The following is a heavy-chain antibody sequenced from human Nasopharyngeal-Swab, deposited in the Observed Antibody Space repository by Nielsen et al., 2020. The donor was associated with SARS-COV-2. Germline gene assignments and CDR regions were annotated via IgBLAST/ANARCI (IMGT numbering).Heavy chain of an antibody. CDR3: ATYKYDTFGFTFDY. Sequence: GESLKISCEASGFTFRDFYMTWIRQAPGKGLEWVAYMSSDYKYSNPVHDRFTVSRDNAKNYFYLQMDSLRAEDTAVYFCATYKYDTFGFTFDYWGQGTRVTVS. J-gene: IGHJ4*02. V-gene: IGHV3-11*06. CDR1: GFTFRDFY. CDR2: MSSDY. D-gene: IGHD3-3*01.